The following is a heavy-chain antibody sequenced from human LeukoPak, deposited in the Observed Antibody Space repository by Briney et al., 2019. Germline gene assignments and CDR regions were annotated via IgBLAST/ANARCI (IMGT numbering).Heavy chain of an antibody. CDR2: INPNSGGT. Sequence: RASVKVSCKASGNTFTAYYMHWVRQAPGQGLEWMGWINPNSGGTNYAQKFQGRVTMTRDTSISTAYMELSRLRSDDTAVYYCARARRPLEYTSGWYEDYWGQGTLVTVSS. V-gene: IGHV1-2*02. CDR3: ARARRPLEYTSGWYEDY. D-gene: IGHD6-19*01. J-gene: IGHJ4*02. CDR1: GNTFTAYY.